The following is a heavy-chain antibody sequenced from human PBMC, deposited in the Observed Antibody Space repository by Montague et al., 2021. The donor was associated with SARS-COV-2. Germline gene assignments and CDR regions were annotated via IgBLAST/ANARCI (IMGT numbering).Heavy chain of an antibody. CDR3: ARRAQWQLSWFFDL. V-gene: IGHV4-39*01. D-gene: IGHD6-19*01. CDR1: GGSISSGTYY. Sequence: SETLSLTCIVSGGSISSGTYYWGWVRQPPGEGLEWIGTINYSGKTYYNPSLKSRVTISVDTSKNQFSLKVTSVTAADTAVYYCARRAQWQLSWFFDLWGRGTLVTVSS. J-gene: IGHJ2*01. CDR2: INYSGKT.